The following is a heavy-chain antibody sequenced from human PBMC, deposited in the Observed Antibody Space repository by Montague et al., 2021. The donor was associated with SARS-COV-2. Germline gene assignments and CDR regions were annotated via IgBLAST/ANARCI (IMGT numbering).Heavy chain of an antibody. D-gene: IGHD5-12*01. CDR1: GGSISSSNYY. CDR2: IYDSGST. J-gene: IGHJ3*02. V-gene: IGHV4-39*02. Sequence: SDTLSLTCTVSGGSISSSNYYWDWIRQPPGKGLEWIGSIYDSGSTYYNPSLKSRVTISMDTSKNHFSLKLSSVTAADTAVYYCARRGRKLLPVATTIGGFDIWGQGTMVTVSS. CDR3: ARRGRKLLPVATTIGGFDI.